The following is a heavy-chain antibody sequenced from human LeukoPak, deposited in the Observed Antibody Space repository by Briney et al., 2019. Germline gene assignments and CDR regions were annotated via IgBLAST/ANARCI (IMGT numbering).Heavy chain of an antibody. Sequence: SETLSLTCTVSGGSISSYYWSWIRQPPGKGLEWIGYIYYSGSTNYNPSLKSRVTISVDTSKNQFSLKLSSVTAADTAVYYCARFYHGSGSYYNNLPLDLYYFDYWGQGTLVTVSS. D-gene: IGHD3-10*01. CDR2: IYYSGST. J-gene: IGHJ4*02. V-gene: IGHV4-59*01. CDR3: ARFYHGSGSYYNNLPLDLYYFDY. CDR1: GGSISSYY.